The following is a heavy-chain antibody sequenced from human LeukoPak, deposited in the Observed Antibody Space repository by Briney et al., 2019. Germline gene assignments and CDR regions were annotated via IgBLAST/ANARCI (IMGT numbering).Heavy chain of an antibody. J-gene: IGHJ4*02. CDR1: GGSISSHY. Sequence: SETLSLTCTVSGGSISSHYWSWIRQPPGKGLKWIGYIYYSGSTNYNPSLKSRVTISVDTSKNQFSLKLSSVTAAGTAVYYCASLRRFGELFYWGQGTLVTVSS. V-gene: IGHV4-59*11. CDR3: ASLRRFGELFY. D-gene: IGHD3-10*01. CDR2: IYYSGST.